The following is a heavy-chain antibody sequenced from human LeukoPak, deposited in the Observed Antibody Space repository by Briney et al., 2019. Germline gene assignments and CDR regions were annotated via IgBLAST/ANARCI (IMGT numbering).Heavy chain of an antibody. V-gene: IGHV4-34*01. Sequence: SETLSLTCAVYGGSFSGYYWSWIRQPPGKGLEWSGEINHSGSTNYNPSLKSRVTISVDTSKNQFSLKLSSVTAADTAVYYCARKAWRGFGVVIIGNWFDPWGQGTLVTVSS. CDR1: GGSFSGYY. J-gene: IGHJ5*02. CDR2: INHSGST. D-gene: IGHD3-3*01. CDR3: ARKAWRGFGVVIIGNWFDP.